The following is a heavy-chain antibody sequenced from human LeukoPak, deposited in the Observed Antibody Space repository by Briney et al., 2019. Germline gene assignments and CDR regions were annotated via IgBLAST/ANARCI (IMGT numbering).Heavy chain of an antibody. V-gene: IGHV1-69*06. CDR1: GGTFSSYA. Sequence: SVKVSCKASGGTFSSYAISWVRQAPGQGLEWMGGIIPIFGTANYAQKFQGRVTITADKSTSTAYMELSSLRSEDTAVYYCARAARYFDWLLYEDYWGQGTLSPSPQ. CDR2: IIPIFGTA. J-gene: IGHJ4*02. CDR3: ARAARYFDWLLYEDY. D-gene: IGHD3-9*01.